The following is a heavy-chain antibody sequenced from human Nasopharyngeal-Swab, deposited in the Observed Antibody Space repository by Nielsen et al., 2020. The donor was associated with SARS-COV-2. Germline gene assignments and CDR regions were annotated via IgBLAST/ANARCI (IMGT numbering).Heavy chain of an antibody. Sequence: GESLKISCAASGFTFSSYSMNWVRQAPGKGLEWVSSISSSSSYIYYADSVKGRFTISRDNAKNSLYLQMNSLRAEDTAVYYCASVDMGDYWGQGTLVTVSS. J-gene: IGHJ4*02. CDR1: GFTFSSYS. CDR2: ISSSSSYI. D-gene: IGHD5-12*01. V-gene: IGHV3-21*01. CDR3: ASVDMGDY.